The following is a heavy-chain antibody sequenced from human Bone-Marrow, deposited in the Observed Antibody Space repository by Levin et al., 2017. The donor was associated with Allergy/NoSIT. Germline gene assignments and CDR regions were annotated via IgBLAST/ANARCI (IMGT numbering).Heavy chain of an antibody. V-gene: IGHV3-72*01. D-gene: IGHD3/OR15-3a*01. J-gene: IGHJ2*01. CDR1: GFPLSDHN. Sequence: GGSLRLSCAASGFPLSDHNMDWVRQTPGKGLEWVGRIRNKPSGYTTAYAASVEGRFILSRDDSKDSMYLQMKSLKTEDTAVYYCARVRGYDFTGHYYFDLWGRGTLVTVSS. CDR3: ARVRGYDFTGHYYFDL. CDR2: IRNKPSGYTT.